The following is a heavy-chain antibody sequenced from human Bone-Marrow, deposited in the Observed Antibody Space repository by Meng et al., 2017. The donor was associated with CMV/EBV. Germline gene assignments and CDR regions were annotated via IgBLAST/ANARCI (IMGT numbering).Heavy chain of an antibody. D-gene: IGHD5-12*01. J-gene: IGHJ4*02. CDR3: ARVSSKYSGYDFGF. Sequence: GGSLRLSCAASGFTFSSYWMSWVRQAPGKGLEWVANIKQDGSEKYYVDSVKGRFTISRDNAKNSLYLQMNSLRVEDTAIYYCARVSSKYSGYDFGFWGQGTLVNVSS. V-gene: IGHV3-7*01. CDR2: IKQDGSEK. CDR1: GFTFSSYW.